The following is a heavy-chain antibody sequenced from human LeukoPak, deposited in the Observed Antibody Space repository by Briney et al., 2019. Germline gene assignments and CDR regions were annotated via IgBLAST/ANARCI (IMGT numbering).Heavy chain of an antibody. CDR2: IYYSGST. Sequence: SETLSLTCTVSGGSISTYYWSWIRQPPGKGLEWIGYIYYSGSTNYNPSLKSRVTISVDTSKNQFSLKLSSVTAADTAVYYCARDSTRYNWFDPWGQGTLVTVSS. CDR3: ARDSTRYNWFDP. V-gene: IGHV4-59*01. CDR1: GGSISTYY. J-gene: IGHJ5*02.